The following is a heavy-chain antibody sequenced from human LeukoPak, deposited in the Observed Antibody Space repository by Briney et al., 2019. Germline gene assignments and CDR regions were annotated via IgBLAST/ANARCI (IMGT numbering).Heavy chain of an antibody. CDR2: ISGSSSTI. J-gene: IGHJ5*02. CDR3: ARRFDP. CDR1: GFTFSSYS. Sequence: PGGCLRLSCAASGFTFSSYSMNWVRQAPGKGLEWVSYISGSSSTIYYADSVKGRFTISRDNAKNSLYLQMNSLRVEDTAVYYCARRFDPWGQGTLVTVSS. V-gene: IGHV3-48*01.